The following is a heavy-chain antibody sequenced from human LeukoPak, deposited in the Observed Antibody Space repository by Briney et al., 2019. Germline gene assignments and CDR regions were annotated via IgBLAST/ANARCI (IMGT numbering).Heavy chain of an antibody. V-gene: IGHV4-59*01. CDR3: ARSELQWFGGVNSGFDY. J-gene: IGHJ4*02. Sequence: PSETLSLTCTVSGGSISSYYWSWIRQPPGKGLEWIGYIYYSGSTNYNPSLTSRVTISVDTSKNQFSLKLYSVIAADTAVYYCARSELQWFGGVNSGFDYWGQGTLVTVSS. D-gene: IGHD3-10*01. CDR2: IYYSGST. CDR1: GGSISSYY.